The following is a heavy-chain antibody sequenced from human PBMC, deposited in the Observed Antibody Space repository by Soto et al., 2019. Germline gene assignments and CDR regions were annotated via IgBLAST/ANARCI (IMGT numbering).Heavy chain of an antibody. Sequence: GGSLRLSCAASEFTFSNYAMHWVRQAPGKGLQWLAVISYDGNNKYYADSVEGRFTISRDNSKNTMYLQINSLRLEDTAVYYCARGPSYSDSYFDHWGQGTLVTVSS. CDR2: ISYDGNNK. CDR3: ARGPSYSDSYFDH. CDR1: EFTFSNYA. J-gene: IGHJ4*02. D-gene: IGHD4-17*01. V-gene: IGHV3-30*03.